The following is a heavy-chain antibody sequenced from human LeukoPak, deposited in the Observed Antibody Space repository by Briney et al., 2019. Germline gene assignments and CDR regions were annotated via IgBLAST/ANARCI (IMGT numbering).Heavy chain of an antibody. J-gene: IGHJ6*03. CDR3: ARLSAYYYGSYFYYYMDV. CDR1: GFTVSSYW. V-gene: IGHV3-7*01. CDR2: IKQDESER. Sequence: GGSLRLSCAASGFTVSSYWMSWVRQAPGKGPEWVANIKQDESERYTVDSVKGRFTISRDNAKNSVYLQMNSLKGEDTALYYCARLSAYYYGSYFYYYMDVWGKGTTVTVSS. D-gene: IGHD3-10*01.